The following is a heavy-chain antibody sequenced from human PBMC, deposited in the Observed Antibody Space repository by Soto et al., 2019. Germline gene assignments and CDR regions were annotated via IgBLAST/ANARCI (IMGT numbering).Heavy chain of an antibody. D-gene: IGHD2-21*01. CDR3: ACWGHIVLVAPSAFAR. CDR1: GFPFTNYW. V-gene: IGHV3-74*01. Sequence: QVVESGGGLVPPGGSLRLSCAASGFPFTNYWMNWVRQTPGKGLMWVSRISPDGSDVGYADSVEGRFTVSRDNAKNTLYLQRHSVRAEDTAMYYCACWGHIVLVAPSAFARWGQGTLVTVSS. J-gene: IGHJ4*02. CDR2: ISPDGSDV.